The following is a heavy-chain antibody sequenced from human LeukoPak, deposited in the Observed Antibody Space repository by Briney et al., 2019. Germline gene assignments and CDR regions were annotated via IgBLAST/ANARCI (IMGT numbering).Heavy chain of an antibody. D-gene: IGHD1-26*01. CDR1: SGSFSGYY. Sequence: ETLSLTCAVYSGSFSGYYWNWIRQPPGKGLEWVSSITSTSSYIYYADSVKGRFTISRDNAKNSLYLQMNSLRAEDTALYFCARDPYSGNYGNYYYYYMDVWGKGTTVTISS. J-gene: IGHJ6*03. V-gene: IGHV3-21*01. CDR2: ITSTSSYI. CDR3: ARDPYSGNYGNYYYYYMDV.